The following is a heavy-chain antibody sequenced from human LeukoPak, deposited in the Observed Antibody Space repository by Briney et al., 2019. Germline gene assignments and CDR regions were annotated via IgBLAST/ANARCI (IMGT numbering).Heavy chain of an antibody. V-gene: IGHV1-69*04. CDR2: IIPILGIA. Sequence: SVKVSCKASGGTFSSYAISWVRQAPGQGLEWMGRIIPILGIANYAQKFQGRVMITADKSTSTAYMELSSLRSEDTAVYYCARGRSSSWYLVGWGQGTLVTVSS. CDR3: ARGRSSSWYLVG. J-gene: IGHJ4*02. D-gene: IGHD6-13*01. CDR1: GGTFSSYA.